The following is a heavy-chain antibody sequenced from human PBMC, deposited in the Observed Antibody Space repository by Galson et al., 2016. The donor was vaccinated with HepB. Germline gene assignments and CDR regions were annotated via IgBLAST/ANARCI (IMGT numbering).Heavy chain of an antibody. Sequence: CTVSGGSISTYYWNWIRQPPGKGLEWIGCIHYSGDTKSDPSLKSRVTMSLDTSKNQFSLQLSSVTAADTAIYYCARDGYNCGLDCWGQGTLVTVSS. D-gene: IGHD5-24*01. J-gene: IGHJ4*02. CDR2: IHYSGDT. V-gene: IGHV4-59*01. CDR1: GGSISTYY. CDR3: ARDGYNCGLDC.